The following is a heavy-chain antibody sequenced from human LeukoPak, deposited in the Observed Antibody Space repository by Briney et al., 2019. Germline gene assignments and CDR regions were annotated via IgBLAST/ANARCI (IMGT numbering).Heavy chain of an antibody. CDR1: GFTFSSYG. D-gene: IGHD3-3*01. V-gene: IGHV3-33*01. Sequence: PGGSLRLSCAASGFTFSSYGMHWVRQAPGKGLEWVAVIWYDGSNKYYANSVKGRFTISRDNSKNTLYLQMNSLRAEDTAVYYCARYPGFWSGLYYFDYWGQGTLVTVSS. CDR2: IWYDGSNK. CDR3: ARYPGFWSGLYYFDY. J-gene: IGHJ4*02.